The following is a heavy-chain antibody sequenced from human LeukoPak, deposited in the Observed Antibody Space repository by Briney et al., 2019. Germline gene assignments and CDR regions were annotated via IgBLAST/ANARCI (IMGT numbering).Heavy chain of an antibody. V-gene: IGHV3-23*01. D-gene: IGHD3-10*01. CDR1: GFTFSHYA. CDR2: ISGSGDKT. Sequence: GGSLRLSCAASGFTFSHYAMTWVRQAPGKGLEWVSSISGSGDKTYYADSVKGRFTISRDNSKNTLYLQMGSLRAEDTAVYYCAKAPEAGSYSYYFDYWGQGTLVTVSS. J-gene: IGHJ4*02. CDR3: AKAPEAGSYSYYFDY.